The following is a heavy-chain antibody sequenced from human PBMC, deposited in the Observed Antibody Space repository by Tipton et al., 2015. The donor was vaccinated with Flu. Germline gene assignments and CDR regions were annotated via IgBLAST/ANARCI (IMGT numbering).Heavy chain of an antibody. J-gene: IGHJ4*02. CDR2: IYYSGST. CDR3: ARRNVVVVPAPDY. CDR1: GGSISGSSYY. V-gene: IGHV4-39*01. Sequence: TLSLTCTVSGGSISGSSYYWVWIRQPPGKGLDWIGSIYYSGSTYYNPSLKSRVTISADTSKNQFSLKPSSVTAADTAVYYCARRNVVVVPAPDYWGQGTLVTVSS. D-gene: IGHD2-15*01.